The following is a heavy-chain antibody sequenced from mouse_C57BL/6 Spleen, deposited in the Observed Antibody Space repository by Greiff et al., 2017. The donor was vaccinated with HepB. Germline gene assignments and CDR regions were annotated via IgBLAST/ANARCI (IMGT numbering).Heavy chain of an antibody. CDR3: ARDYGSSYDYAMDY. Sequence: EVMLVESGAELVRPGSSVKMSCKTSGYTFTSYGINWVKQRPGQGLEWIGYIYIGNGYTEYNEKFKGKATLTSDTSSSTAYMQLSSLTSEDSAIYFCARDYGSSYDYAMDYWGQGTSVTVSS. CDR2: IYIGNGYT. V-gene: IGHV1-58*01. CDR1: GYTFTSYG. D-gene: IGHD1-1*01. J-gene: IGHJ4*01.